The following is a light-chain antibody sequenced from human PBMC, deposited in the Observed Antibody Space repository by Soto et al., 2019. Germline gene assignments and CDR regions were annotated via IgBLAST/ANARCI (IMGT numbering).Light chain of an antibody. V-gene: IGLV1-51*01. CDR2: DNN. J-gene: IGLJ2*01. Sequence: QSVLTQPPSVSAAPGQKVTISCSGSSYNIGNNYVSWYQQRPGTAPKLIIYDNNKRPSGIPDRFSGSKSGTSATLGITGLQTGDEADYYCGTWDSRLSAVVFGGGTKLTVL. CDR3: GTWDSRLSAVV. CDR1: SYNIGNNY.